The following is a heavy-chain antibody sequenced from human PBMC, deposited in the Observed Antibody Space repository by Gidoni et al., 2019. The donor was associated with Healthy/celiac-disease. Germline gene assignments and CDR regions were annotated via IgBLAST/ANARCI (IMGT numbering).Heavy chain of an antibody. Sequence: QVQLQESVPGLVKPSETLSLTCTVSGYSISSGYYWGWIRQPPGKGLEWIGSIYHSGSTYYNPSLKSRVTIAVDTSKNQFSLKLSSVTAADTAVYYCARLGPRRIFDYWGQGTLVTVSS. CDR3: ARLGPRRIFDY. CDR1: GYSISSGYY. V-gene: IGHV4-38-2*02. D-gene: IGHD7-27*01. CDR2: IYHSGST. J-gene: IGHJ4*02.